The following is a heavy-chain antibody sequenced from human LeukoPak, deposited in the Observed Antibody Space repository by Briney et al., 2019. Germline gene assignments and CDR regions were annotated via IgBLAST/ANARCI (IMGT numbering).Heavy chain of an antibody. Sequence: GGSLRLSCAASGFTFGSYGMHWVRQAPGKGLEWVTFIRSDGSNKYYADSVKGRFTISRDNSKNTLYLQMNTLIADDTAVYYCARGGSYLSAFDIWGQGTMVTVSS. CDR1: GFTFGSYG. D-gene: IGHD1-26*01. V-gene: IGHV3-30*02. J-gene: IGHJ3*02. CDR2: IRSDGSNK. CDR3: ARGGSYLSAFDI.